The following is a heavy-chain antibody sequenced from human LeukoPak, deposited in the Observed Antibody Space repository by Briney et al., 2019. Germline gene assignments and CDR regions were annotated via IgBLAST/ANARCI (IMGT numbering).Heavy chain of an antibody. CDR3: AKDRWALSSHFDY. V-gene: IGHV3-23*01. CDR2: ITGSGGST. Sequence: PGGSLRLSCAASGFSFSSYAMSWVRQTPGQGLEWVSGITGSGGSTNYADSVKGRFTISRDNSKNTLYLQLNSLKAEATAVYYCAKDRWALSSHFDYWGQGTLVTVSS. CDR1: GFSFSSYA. D-gene: IGHD2-2*01. J-gene: IGHJ4*02.